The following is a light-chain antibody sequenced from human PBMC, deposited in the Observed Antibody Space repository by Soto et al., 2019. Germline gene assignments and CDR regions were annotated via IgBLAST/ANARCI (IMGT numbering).Light chain of an antibody. J-gene: IGKJ1*01. CDR1: QSISSH. Sequence: EIVMTQSPATLSVSPGETVTLSCRASQSISSHLAWYQQRPGKGPRLLIHDASARATAIPARFSASGSGTEFTLTISRLQSEDFAVYYCHQYRYLWTFGQGTKVEIK. V-gene: IGKV3-15*01. CDR3: HQYRYLWT. CDR2: DAS.